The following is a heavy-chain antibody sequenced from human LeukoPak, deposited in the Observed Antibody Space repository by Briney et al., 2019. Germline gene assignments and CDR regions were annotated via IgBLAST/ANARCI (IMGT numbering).Heavy chain of an antibody. D-gene: IGHD2/OR15-2a*01. Sequence: ASVKVSCKASGYTFINYGITWVRQAPGQGLEWMGWSSPYNGKTNYAPKLQGRVTMTTDTSTNTAYMELRSLRSDDTAVYYCARGGIDIVTVPVSNWFDPWGQGTLVTVSS. CDR2: SSPYNGKT. CDR1: GYTFINYG. CDR3: ARGGIDIVTVPVSNWFDP. V-gene: IGHV1-18*01. J-gene: IGHJ5*02.